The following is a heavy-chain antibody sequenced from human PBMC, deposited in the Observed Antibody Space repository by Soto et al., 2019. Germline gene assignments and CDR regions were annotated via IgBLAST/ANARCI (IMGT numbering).Heavy chain of an antibody. J-gene: IGHJ4*02. D-gene: IGHD3-22*01. CDR1: GFNFITYS. CDR2: ISSSAVYI. V-gene: IGHV3-21*01. CDR3: IRDGLDYYDTVRLYFDN. Sequence: EVQLVESGGGPVRPGGSLKLSCAASGFNFITYSLSWVRQAPGKGLEWVASISSSAVYIDYADSVKGRFTISRDNANNSRYRQMNSLRAEDTATYYCIRDGLDYYDTVRLYFDNWGQGTLVPVSS.